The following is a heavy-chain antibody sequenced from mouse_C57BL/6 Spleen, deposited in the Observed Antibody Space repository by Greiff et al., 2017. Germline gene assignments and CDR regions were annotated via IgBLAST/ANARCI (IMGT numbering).Heavy chain of an antibody. CDR1: GYTFTDYY. D-gene: IGHD2-5*01. J-gene: IGHJ2*01. CDR2: INPYNGGT. Sequence: EVQLQQSGPVLVKPGASVKMSCKASGYTFTDYYMNWVKQSHGKSLEWIGVINPYNGGTSYNQKFKGKATLTVDKSSSTAYMELNSLTSEDSAVYYCAKGRPYSNHYFDYWGQGTTLTVSS. CDR3: AKGRPYSNHYFDY. V-gene: IGHV1-19*01.